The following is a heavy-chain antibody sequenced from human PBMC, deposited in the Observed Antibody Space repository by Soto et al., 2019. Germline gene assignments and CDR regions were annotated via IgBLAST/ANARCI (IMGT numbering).Heavy chain of an antibody. CDR3: AWGGGPFDY. V-gene: IGHV3-53*01. CDR2: IYNGGST. Sequence: GGSLRLSCAASGFTVSSKYMSWVRQAPGKGLGWVSVIYNGGSTFYADSVKGRFTISRDDSKNTLYLHMNSLRVEDTAVYYCAWGGGPFDYWGQGTLVTVSS. J-gene: IGHJ4*02. CDR1: GFTVSSKY. D-gene: IGHD3-10*01.